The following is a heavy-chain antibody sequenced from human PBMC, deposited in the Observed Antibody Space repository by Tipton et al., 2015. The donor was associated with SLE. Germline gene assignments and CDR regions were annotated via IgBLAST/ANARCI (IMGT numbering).Heavy chain of an antibody. CDR3: VRINSGASRLFDY. CDR1: NYSIRSGYY. D-gene: IGHD1-26*01. CDR2: LYHSGDT. J-gene: IGHJ4*02. Sequence: LRLSCTVSNYSIRSGYYWAWIRQPPGQRLEYMASLYHSGDTYYNPSLKSRLTISMDTSKNQFSLRLNSVTAADTAVYYCVRINSGASRLFDYWGQGMLVAVSS. V-gene: IGHV4-38-2*02.